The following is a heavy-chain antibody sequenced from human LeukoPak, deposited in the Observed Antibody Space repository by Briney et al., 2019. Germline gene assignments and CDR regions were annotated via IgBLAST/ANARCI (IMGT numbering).Heavy chain of an antibody. CDR3: ATHCSGTTCHRDY. J-gene: IGHJ4*02. CDR2: IQSDGSYK. Sequence: GGSLGLSCETSGFTFSSSAMHWVRQAPGKGLECVAFIQSDGSYKHYSDSVKGRFTISRDNSKNTLYLEMNSLRVVDTGVYYCATHCSGTTCHRDYWGQGTLVTVSS. CDR1: GFTFSSSA. D-gene: IGHD2-2*01. V-gene: IGHV3-30*02.